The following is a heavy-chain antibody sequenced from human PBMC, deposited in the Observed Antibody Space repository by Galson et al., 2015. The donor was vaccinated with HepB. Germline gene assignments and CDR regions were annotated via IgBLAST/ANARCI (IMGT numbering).Heavy chain of an antibody. CDR1: GGTFSSYA. J-gene: IGHJ6*02. CDR2: IIPIFGTA. V-gene: IGHV1-69*13. Sequence: SVKVSCKASGGTFSSYAISWVRQAPGQGLEWMGGIIPIFGTANYAQKFQGRVTITADESTSTAYMELSSLRSEDTAVYYCARDRYYDFWSGYFDYYYYYGMDVWGQGTTVTVSS. CDR3: ARDRYYDFWSGYFDYYYYYGMDV. D-gene: IGHD3-3*01.